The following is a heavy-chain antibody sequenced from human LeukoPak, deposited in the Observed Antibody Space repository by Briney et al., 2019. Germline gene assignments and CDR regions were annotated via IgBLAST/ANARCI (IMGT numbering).Heavy chain of an antibody. J-gene: IGHJ3*02. CDR1: GYTFTAYY. D-gene: IGHD3-10*01. CDR2: INPKSGGT. CDR3: ARGVFLVRGVIITLKMAFDI. V-gene: IGHV1-2*02. Sequence: GASVKVSCKASGYTFTAYYMHWVRQAPGQGLEWMGWINPKSGGTNYAQKFQGRVTMTRDTSISTAYMELSRLRSDDTAVYYCARGVFLVRGVIITLKMAFDIWGQGTMVTVSS.